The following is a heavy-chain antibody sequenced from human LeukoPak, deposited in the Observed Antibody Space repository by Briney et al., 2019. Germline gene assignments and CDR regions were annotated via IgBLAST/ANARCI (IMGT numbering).Heavy chain of an antibody. Sequence: GGSLRLSCAASGFTFSSYAMSWVRQAPGKGLEWVSGISNSGGSTYYADSVKGRFTIFRDNSKDTLYLQMNSLRAEDTAVYYCAEYYFYDSSGYQQYYFDYWGQGTLVTVSS. CDR2: ISNSGGST. CDR1: GFTFSSYA. V-gene: IGHV3-23*01. J-gene: IGHJ4*02. D-gene: IGHD3-22*01. CDR3: AEYYFYDSSGYQQYYFDY.